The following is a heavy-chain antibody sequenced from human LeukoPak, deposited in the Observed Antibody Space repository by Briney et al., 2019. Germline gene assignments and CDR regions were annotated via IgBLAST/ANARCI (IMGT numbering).Heavy chain of an antibody. Sequence: SVKVSCKASGGTFSSYAISWVRQAPGQGLEWMGGIIPIFGTANYAQKFQGRVTITTDESTSTAYMELSSLRSEDTAVYYCARGGRCSSTSCYLAHYYYMDVWGKGTTVTVSS. CDR3: ARGGRCSSTSCYLAHYYYMDV. D-gene: IGHD2-2*01. CDR1: GGTFSSYA. CDR2: IIPIFGTA. V-gene: IGHV1-69*05. J-gene: IGHJ6*03.